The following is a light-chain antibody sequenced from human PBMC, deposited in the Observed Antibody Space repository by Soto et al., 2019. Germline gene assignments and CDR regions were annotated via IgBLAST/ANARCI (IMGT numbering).Light chain of an antibody. V-gene: IGLV1-51*01. J-gene: IGLJ2*01. CDR1: ISNIGKKD. CDR2: DNN. Sequence: QSVLTQPPSVSAAPGQKVTISCSGGISNIGKKDVSWYQLLPGSAPKLLIDDNNKRPSGIPERFSGSKSGTSATLAITGLQTEDEADYYCGTWDSSLSGVVFGGGTKVTVL. CDR3: GTWDSSLSGVV.